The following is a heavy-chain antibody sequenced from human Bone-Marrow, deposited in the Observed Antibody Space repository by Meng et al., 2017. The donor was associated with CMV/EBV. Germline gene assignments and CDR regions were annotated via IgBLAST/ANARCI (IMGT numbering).Heavy chain of an antibody. J-gene: IGHJ6*02. CDR3: ARDANWNYDRLHYYGMDV. Sequence: GESLKIACAASEFTFSSYAMHWVRQAPGKGLEWVAVISYDGGNKYYAESVKGRFTISRDNSKNTLYLQMNSLRAEDTAVYYCARDANWNYDRLHYYGMDVWGPGTTVTVS. CDR1: EFTFSSYA. V-gene: IGHV3-30-3*01. CDR2: ISYDGGNK. D-gene: IGHD1-7*01.